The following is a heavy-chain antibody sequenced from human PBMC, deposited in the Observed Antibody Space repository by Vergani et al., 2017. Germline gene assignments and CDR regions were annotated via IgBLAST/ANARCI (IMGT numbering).Heavy chain of an antibody. CDR2: VISKKDGGRA. CDR3: STYNVGASFS. J-gene: IGHJ4*02. Sequence: VQLVESGGAMVQPGKSLRLSCATSGFTFHDYSVHWVRQAPGKGLEWLGRVISKKDGGRADYSPHVKGTITISRDESKSTIYLDMNSLRIEDTATYYCSTYNVGASFSWGPGTRVTVSS. CDR1: GFTFHDYS. V-gene: IGHV3-15*02. D-gene: IGHD5-24*01.